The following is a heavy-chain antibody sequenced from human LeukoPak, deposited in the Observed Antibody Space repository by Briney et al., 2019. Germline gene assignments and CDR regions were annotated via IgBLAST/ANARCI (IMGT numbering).Heavy chain of an antibody. Sequence: PGRSLRLSCAASGFTFSSYGMHWVRQAPGKGLEWVAVIWNDGTNKYYADSVKGQFTISSDNSKNTLYLQMNSLRAEDTAVYYCARDLYADYVWGSFDYWGQGTLVTVSS. V-gene: IGHV3-33*01. J-gene: IGHJ4*02. D-gene: IGHD3-16*01. CDR1: GFTFSSYG. CDR3: ARDLYADYVWGSFDY. CDR2: IWNDGTNK.